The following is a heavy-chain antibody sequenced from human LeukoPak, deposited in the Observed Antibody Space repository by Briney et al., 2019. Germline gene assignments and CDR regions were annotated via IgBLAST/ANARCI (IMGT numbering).Heavy chain of an antibody. J-gene: IGHJ6*03. Sequence: ASVKVSCKASGYTFTGYYMHWVRQAPGQGLEWMGWINPNSGGTNYAQKFQGRVTMTRDTSISTAYMELSRLRSDDTAVYYCARAPYSSSWYVIPYYYYMDVWGKGTTVTISS. V-gene: IGHV1-2*02. CDR1: GYTFTGYY. D-gene: IGHD6-13*01. CDR3: ARAPYSSSWYVIPYYYYMDV. CDR2: INPNSGGT.